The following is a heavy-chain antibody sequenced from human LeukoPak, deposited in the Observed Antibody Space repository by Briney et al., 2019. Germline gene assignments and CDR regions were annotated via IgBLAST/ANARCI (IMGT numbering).Heavy chain of an antibody. V-gene: IGHV1-46*01. Sequence: GASVKLSCKASGYSFTRCYLHWVRQALGQGLEWMGIINPSDDTTTHAQKFQGRVTMTSDTSTSTVYMELSSLRSEDTAVYYCARDLRHHSGIAVSPFDYWGQGTLVTVSS. CDR1: GYSFTRCY. J-gene: IGHJ4*02. D-gene: IGHD6-19*01. CDR3: ARDLRHHSGIAVSPFDY. CDR2: INPSDDTT.